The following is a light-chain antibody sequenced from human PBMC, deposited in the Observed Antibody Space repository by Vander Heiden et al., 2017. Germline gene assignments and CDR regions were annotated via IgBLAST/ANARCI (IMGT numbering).Light chain of an antibody. V-gene: IGKV1-39*01. CDR3: QQSSSMPWT. Sequence: DIQMTQSPSSLSASVGDRISITCRASQSISNYLNWYQKKSGSAPKLLIYAASVLQNGVPSRFSGSGSGTDFTLTISSLQPEDFAIYYCQQSSSMPWTFGQGTKVEIK. CDR1: QSISNY. CDR2: AAS. J-gene: IGKJ1*01.